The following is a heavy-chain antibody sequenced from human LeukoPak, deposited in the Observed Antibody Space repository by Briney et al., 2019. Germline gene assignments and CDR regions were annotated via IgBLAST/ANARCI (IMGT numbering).Heavy chain of an antibody. CDR2: ISAYNSNT. J-gene: IGHJ3*02. D-gene: IGHD7-27*01. V-gene: IGHV1-18*01. CDR1: GYMFLSYG. CDR3: ARDRCHWGSCVWGGFDI. Sequence: ASVKVSCKASGYMFLSYGISWVRQAPGQGLEWMGWISAYNSNTNYAQKFQGRVTMTSDTSTSTVYMEMRSLRSDDTAVYYCARDRCHWGSCVWGGFDIWGQGTMVTVSS.